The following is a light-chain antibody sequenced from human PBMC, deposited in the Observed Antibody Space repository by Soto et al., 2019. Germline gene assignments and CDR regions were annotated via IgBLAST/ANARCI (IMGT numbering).Light chain of an antibody. CDR2: DVT. CDR1: SNDVGGDNY. Sequence: QSVLTQPASVSGFRGQSITISCTGTSNDVGGDNYVSWYQQHPGKAPKLIMYDVTDRPSDLSNRFSGTKSGNTASLTISGLRAEDEGDYYGSSYTSSSTYVFGTGTKVTVL. V-gene: IGLV2-14*01. J-gene: IGLJ1*01. CDR3: SSYTSSSTYV.